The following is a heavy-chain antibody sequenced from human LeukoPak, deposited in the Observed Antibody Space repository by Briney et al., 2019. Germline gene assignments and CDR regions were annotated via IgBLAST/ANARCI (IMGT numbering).Heavy chain of an antibody. Sequence: ASVKVSCKASGYTFTGYYMHWVRQAPGQGLEWMGRINPNSGGTNYAQKFQGGVTMTRDTSISTAYMELSSLRSDDTAVYYCARKIDCGGDCWVFDYWGQGTLVTVSS. CDR1: GYTFTGYY. V-gene: IGHV1-2*06. J-gene: IGHJ4*02. D-gene: IGHD2-21*02. CDR3: ARKIDCGGDCWVFDY. CDR2: INPNSGGT.